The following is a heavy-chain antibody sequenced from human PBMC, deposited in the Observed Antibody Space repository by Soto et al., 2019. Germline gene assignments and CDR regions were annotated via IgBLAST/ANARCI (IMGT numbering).Heavy chain of an antibody. CDR3: ARYGPLVDAAFDI. Sequence: QVQLVQSGAEVKKPGSSVKVSCKASGGTFSSYTISWVRQAPGQGLEWMGRIIPILGIANYAQKFQGRVTITADKSTSTAYMELSRLRSEDTAVYYCARYGPLVDAAFDIWGQGTMVTVSS. D-gene: IGHD2-2*01. CDR1: GGTFSSYT. J-gene: IGHJ3*02. CDR2: IIPILGIA. V-gene: IGHV1-69*02.